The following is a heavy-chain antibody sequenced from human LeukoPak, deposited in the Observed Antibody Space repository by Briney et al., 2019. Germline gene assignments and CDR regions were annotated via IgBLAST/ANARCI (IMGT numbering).Heavy chain of an antibody. Sequence: GGSLRLSCAASGFTFSSYAMSWVRQAPGKGLEWVSAISGSGGSTYYADSVKGRFTISRDNSKNTPYLQMNSLRAEDTAVYYCAKSKAMVRGPRYYFDYWGQGTLVTVSS. CDR2: ISGSGGST. CDR3: AKSKAMVRGPRYYFDY. CDR1: GFTFSSYA. D-gene: IGHD3-10*01. V-gene: IGHV3-23*01. J-gene: IGHJ4*02.